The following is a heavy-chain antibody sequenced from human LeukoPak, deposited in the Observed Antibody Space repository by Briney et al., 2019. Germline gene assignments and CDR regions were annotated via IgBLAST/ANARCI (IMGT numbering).Heavy chain of an antibody. J-gene: IGHJ6*03. CDR3: AGVVAASPGDYYYYMDV. D-gene: IGHD2-15*01. Sequence: PSETLSLTCAVYGGSFSGYYWSWIRQPPGKGLEWIGSIYYSGSTYYNPSLKSRVTISVDTSKNQFSLKLSSVTAADTAVYYCAGVVAASPGDYYYYMDVWGKGTTVTVSS. V-gene: IGHV4-34*01. CDR2: IYYSGST. CDR1: GGSFSGYY.